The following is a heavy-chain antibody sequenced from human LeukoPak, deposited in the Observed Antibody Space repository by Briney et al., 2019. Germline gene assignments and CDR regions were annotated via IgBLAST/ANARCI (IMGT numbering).Heavy chain of an antibody. CDR1: GFTFSSYW. CDR3: AKDRRWDRNFDY. CDR2: INSDGSST. V-gene: IGHV3-74*01. D-gene: IGHD4-23*01. J-gene: IGHJ4*02. Sequence: GGSLRLSCAASGFTFSSYWMHWVRQAPGKGLVWVSRINSDGSSTSYADSVKGRFTISRDNTKNTLYLQMNSLRAEDTAVYYCAKDRRWDRNFDYWGQGTLVTVSS.